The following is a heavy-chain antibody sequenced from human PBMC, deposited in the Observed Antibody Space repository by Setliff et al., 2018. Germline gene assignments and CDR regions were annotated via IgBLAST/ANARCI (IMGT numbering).Heavy chain of an antibody. CDR2: IIPLFGTT. V-gene: IGHV1-69*13. Sequence: SVKVSCKASGGNFNNYAINWVRQAPGQGLEWVGRIIPLFGTTNLAQEFQGRVTMTADESTETTYMDLTSLRSEDTAVYYCARGYQVTPPRADAFDIWGQGTRVTVSS. D-gene: IGHD2-2*01. CDR3: ARGYQVTPPRADAFDI. J-gene: IGHJ3*02. CDR1: GGNFNNYA.